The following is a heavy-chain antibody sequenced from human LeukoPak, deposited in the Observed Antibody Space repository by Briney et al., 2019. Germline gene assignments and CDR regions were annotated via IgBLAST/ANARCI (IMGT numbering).Heavy chain of an antibody. J-gene: IGHJ4*02. CDR1: GFTFSSYA. V-gene: IGHV3-23*01. CDR3: AYLDSSGYYYGRLRY. CDR2: ISGSGGST. Sequence: GGSLRLSCAASGFTFSSYAMSWVRQAPGKGLEWVSAISGSGGSTYYADSVKGRFTISRDNSKNTLYLQVNSLRAEDTAVYFCAYLDSSGYYYGRLRYWGQGTPVTVSS. D-gene: IGHD3-22*01.